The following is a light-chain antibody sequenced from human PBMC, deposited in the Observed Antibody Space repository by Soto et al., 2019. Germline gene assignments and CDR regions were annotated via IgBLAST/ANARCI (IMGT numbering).Light chain of an antibody. Sequence: EIVLTQSPVIVSLSPGERATLSCRASQTVDNFLAWYQLKPGKAPRLLIYDATKRASGIPVRFTGSGSGTDFILTISNIEAEDVAIYYCQQYGNSPITFGQGTRLENK. CDR1: QTVDNF. CDR2: DAT. J-gene: IGKJ5*01. V-gene: IGKV3-11*01. CDR3: QQYGNSPIT.